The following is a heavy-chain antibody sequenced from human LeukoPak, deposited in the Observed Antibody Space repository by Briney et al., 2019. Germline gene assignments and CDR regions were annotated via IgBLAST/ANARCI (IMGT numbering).Heavy chain of an antibody. V-gene: IGHV3-23*01. CDR2: IGGRDDRT. CDR3: AKDLNPLYDFWSGYK. Sequence: GGSLRLSCAASGFTFTGHTMTWLRQAPGKGLEWVSIIGGRDDRTYYTDSVRGRFTISRDNSKNILYLQMNSQRAEDTAVYYCAKDLNPLYDFWSGYKWGQGTLVTVSS. J-gene: IGHJ4*02. D-gene: IGHD3-3*01. CDR1: GFTFTGHT.